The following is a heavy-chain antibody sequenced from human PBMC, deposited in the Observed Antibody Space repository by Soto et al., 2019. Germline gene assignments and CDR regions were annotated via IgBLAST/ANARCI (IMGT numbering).Heavy chain of an antibody. V-gene: IGHV1-3*01. Sequence: QVQLVQSGAEVKKPGASVKVSCKASGYTFTSYAMHWVRQAPGQRLEWMGWINAGNGNTKYSQKFQGRVTITRDTSASTAYMELSILRSEDTAVYYCARATLIVGANLPYYWGQGTLVTVSS. CDR2: INAGNGNT. CDR3: ARATLIVGANLPYY. J-gene: IGHJ4*02. CDR1: GYTFTSYA. D-gene: IGHD1-26*01.